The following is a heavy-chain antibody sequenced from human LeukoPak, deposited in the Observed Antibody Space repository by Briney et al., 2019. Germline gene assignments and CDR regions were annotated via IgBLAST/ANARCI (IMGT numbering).Heavy chain of an antibody. Sequence: SVKVSCKASGGTFSSYAISWVRQAPGQGLEWMGRIIPILGIANYAQRFQGRVTITADKSTSTAYMELSSLRSEDTAVYYCARPAYCSGGSCYALYFDYWGQGTLVTVSS. V-gene: IGHV1-69*04. D-gene: IGHD2-15*01. CDR1: GGTFSSYA. CDR2: IIPILGIA. J-gene: IGHJ4*02. CDR3: ARPAYCSGGSCYALYFDY.